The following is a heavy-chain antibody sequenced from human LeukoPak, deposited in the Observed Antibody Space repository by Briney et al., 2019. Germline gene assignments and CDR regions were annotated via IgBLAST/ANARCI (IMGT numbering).Heavy chain of an antibody. V-gene: IGHV4-30-2*01. CDR3: ARTPRGHCSSTSCPTWGYYYYYMDV. J-gene: IGHJ6*03. CDR1: GGSISSGGYS. D-gene: IGHD2-2*01. CDR2: IYHSGST. Sequence: PSETLSLTCAVSGGSISSGGYSWSWIRQPPGKGLEWIGYIYHSGSTYYNPSLKSRVTISVDRSKNQFSLKLSSVTAADTAVYYCARTPRGHCSSTSCPTWGYYYYYMDVWGKGTTVTVSS.